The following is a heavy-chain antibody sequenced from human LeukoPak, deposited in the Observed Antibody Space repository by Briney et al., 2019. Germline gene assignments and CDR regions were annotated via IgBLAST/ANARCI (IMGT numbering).Heavy chain of an antibody. CDR3: ARDAPYDESGYQFDY. CDR1: GYTFTGYY. D-gene: IGHD5-18*01. CDR2: ISAYNGNT. Sequence: ASVKVSCKTSGYTFTGYYMHWVRQAPGQGLEWMGWISAYNGNTNYAQKLQGRVTMTRDMSTTTVYMELSSLRSEDTAVYYCARDAPYDESGYQFDYWGQGTLVTVSS. J-gene: IGHJ4*02. V-gene: IGHV1-18*04.